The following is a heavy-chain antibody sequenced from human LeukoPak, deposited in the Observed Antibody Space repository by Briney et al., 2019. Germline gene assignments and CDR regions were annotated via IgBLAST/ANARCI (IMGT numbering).Heavy chain of an antibody. CDR1: GYTFTSYG. Sequence: ASVKVSCKASGYTFTSYGISWVRQAPGQGLEWMGWISAYNGNTNYAQKLQGRVTMTTDTSTSTAYMELSSLRSEDTAVYYCAREYSNYYYFDYWGQGTLVTVSS. J-gene: IGHJ4*02. CDR3: AREYSNYYYFDY. CDR2: ISAYNGNT. V-gene: IGHV1-18*01. D-gene: IGHD4-11*01.